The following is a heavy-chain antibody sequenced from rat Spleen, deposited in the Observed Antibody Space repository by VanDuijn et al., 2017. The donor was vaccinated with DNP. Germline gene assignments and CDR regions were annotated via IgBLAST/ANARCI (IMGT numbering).Heavy chain of an antibody. CDR1: GFTFSAYY. V-gene: IGHV5-25*01. CDR2: IGSPAYAP. J-gene: IGHJ2*01. D-gene: IGHD1-10*01. CDR3: AKRGQLNYFDY. Sequence: EVQLVESGGGLVQPGRSLKLSCAASGFTFSAYYMAWVRQAPAKGLEWFAYIGSPAYAPYYTDSVKGRFAISRDNAKSTLYLQMNSLRSEDMATYYCAKRGQLNYFDYWGQGVMVTVSS.